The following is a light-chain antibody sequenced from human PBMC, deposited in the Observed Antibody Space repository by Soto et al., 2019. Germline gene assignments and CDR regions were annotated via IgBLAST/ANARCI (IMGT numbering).Light chain of an antibody. J-gene: IGKJ1*01. CDR1: QSISDY. V-gene: IGKV1-5*01. Sequence: DIQMTQSPSTLSASVGDGVIITCRASQSISDYLAWYQQKPGKAPKLLIYDASNLESGVPSRFSGSGSGTEFTLTISSLQPDDFATYYCQQWAFGQGTKVDIK. CDR3: QQWA. CDR2: DAS.